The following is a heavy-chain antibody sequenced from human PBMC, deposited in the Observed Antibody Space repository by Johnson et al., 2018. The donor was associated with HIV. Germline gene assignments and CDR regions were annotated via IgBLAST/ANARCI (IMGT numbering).Heavy chain of an antibody. CDR2: MYSGGST. J-gene: IGHJ3*02. CDR3: AREKGIAARPLDAFDI. Sequence: LEWVSVMYSGGSTYYADSVKGRFTISRDNSKNTLYLQMNSLRAEDTAVYYCAREKGIAARPLDAFDIWGQGTMVTVSS. V-gene: IGHV3-66*01. D-gene: IGHD6-6*01.